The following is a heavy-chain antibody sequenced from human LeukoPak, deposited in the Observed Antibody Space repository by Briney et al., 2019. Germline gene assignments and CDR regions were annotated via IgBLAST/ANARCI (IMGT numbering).Heavy chain of an antibody. CDR1: GGSFSGYY. V-gene: IGHV4-34*01. Sequence: SSETLSLTCAVYGGSFSGYYWSWIRQPPGKGLEWIGEINHSGSTNYNPSLKSRVTISVDTSKNQFSLKLSSVTAADTAVYYCARGRITMVRGVVFDYWGQGTLVTVSS. CDR2: INHSGST. CDR3: ARGRITMVRGVVFDY. J-gene: IGHJ4*02. D-gene: IGHD3-10*01.